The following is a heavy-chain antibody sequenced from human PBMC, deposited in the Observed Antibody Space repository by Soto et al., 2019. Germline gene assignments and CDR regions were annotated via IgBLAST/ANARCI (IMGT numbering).Heavy chain of an antibody. CDR3: ARLQXYXIDTXCSXXXAXDV. Sequence: SETLSLTCTVSGGSISSSSYSWGWIRQPPGKGPEWIGTFYYSGSTYYKPSLKSRVTISVDTTNIQFFLKLNSVTAADTAVYYCARLQXYXIDTXCSXXXAXDVWGQGTTVX. V-gene: IGHV4-39*01. CDR2: FYYSGST. CDR1: GGSISSSSYS. D-gene: IGHD2-2*01. J-gene: IGHJ6*02.